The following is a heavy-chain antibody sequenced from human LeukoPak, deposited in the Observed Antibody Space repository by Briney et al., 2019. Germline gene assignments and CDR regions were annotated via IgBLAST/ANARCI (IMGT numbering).Heavy chain of an antibody. CDR1: GFTFSSYS. D-gene: IGHD5-18*01. CDR3: ARDHGLGSYGDNWFDP. Sequence: GGSLRLSCAASGFTFSSYSMNWVRQAPGKGLEWVSSISSSSSYIYYADSVKGRFTISRDNAKNSLYLQMNSLRAEDTAVYYCARDHGLGSYGDNWFDPWGQGTLVTVSS. J-gene: IGHJ5*02. CDR2: ISSSSSYI. V-gene: IGHV3-21*01.